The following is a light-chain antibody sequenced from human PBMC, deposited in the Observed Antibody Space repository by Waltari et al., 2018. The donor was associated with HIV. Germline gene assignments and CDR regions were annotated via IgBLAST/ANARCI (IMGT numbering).Light chain of an antibody. V-gene: IGLV1-47*01. CDR1: SSNIGSNY. J-gene: IGLJ2*01. Sequence: QSVLTQPPSASGTPGQRVTISCSGSSSNIGSNYVYWYQQLPGTAPKLLIYRNNQRPSGVPDRFSGSKSGTSASLAISGLRSEDEADYYCAAWDDSLSGHVVFGGG. CDR3: AAWDDSLSGHVV. CDR2: RNN.